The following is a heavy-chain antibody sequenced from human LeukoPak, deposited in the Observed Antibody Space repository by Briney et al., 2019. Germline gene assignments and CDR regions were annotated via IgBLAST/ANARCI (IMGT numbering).Heavy chain of an antibody. V-gene: IGHV4-39*07. Sequence: SETLSLTCTVSGGSISSSSYYWGWIRQPPGKGLEWIGSIYYSGSTYYNPSLKSRVTISVDTSKNQFSLRLSSVTAADTAVYYRARATYYDFWSGYQGRSWFDPWGQGTLVTVSS. D-gene: IGHD3-3*01. J-gene: IGHJ5*02. CDR1: GGSISSSSYY. CDR2: IYYSGST. CDR3: ARATYYDFWSGYQGRSWFDP.